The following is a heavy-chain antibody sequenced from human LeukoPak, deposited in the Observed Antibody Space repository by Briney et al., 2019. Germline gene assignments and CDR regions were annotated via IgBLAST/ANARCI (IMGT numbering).Heavy chain of an antibody. CDR3: ARINGWLVSSGTVKYFDY. CDR2: ITTYDGNT. D-gene: IGHD6-19*01. V-gene: IGHV1-18*01. Sequence: ASVKVSCKASGYTFNKYGISWVRQAPGQGLEWMGWITTYDGNTNYAQKVQGRVTMTTDTSASTVYMELRSLRPDDTAVYYCARINGWLVSSGTVKYFDYWGQGTLVTVSS. J-gene: IGHJ4*02. CDR1: GYTFNKYG.